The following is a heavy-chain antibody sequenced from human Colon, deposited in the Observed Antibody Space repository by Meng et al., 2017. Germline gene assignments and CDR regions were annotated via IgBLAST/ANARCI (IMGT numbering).Heavy chain of an antibody. CDR1: GYSISSGYY. V-gene: IGHV4-38-2*02. Sequence: SKTLSLTCSVSGYSISSGYYWGWIRQPPGKGLEWIGNIYQSGSTYYNPSLKSRVTISVDTSRNQFSLKVTSVTAADTAVYYCARGRGYWGQGTLVTVSS. J-gene: IGHJ4*02. CDR2: IYQSGST. CDR3: ARGRGY.